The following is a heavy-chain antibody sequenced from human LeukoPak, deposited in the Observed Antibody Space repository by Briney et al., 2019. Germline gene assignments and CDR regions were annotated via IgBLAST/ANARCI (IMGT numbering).Heavy chain of an antibody. V-gene: IGHV3-23*01. J-gene: IGHJ4*02. CDR2: ISGSGGST. Sequence: PGGSLRLSCAASGFTFSSYSMNWVRQAPGKGLEWVSAISGSGGSTYYADSVKGRFTISRDNSKNTLYLQMNSPRAEDTAVYYCAKTLYDSSGYYSVQHFDYWGQGTLVTVSS. D-gene: IGHD3-22*01. CDR1: GFTFSSYS. CDR3: AKTLYDSSGYYSVQHFDY.